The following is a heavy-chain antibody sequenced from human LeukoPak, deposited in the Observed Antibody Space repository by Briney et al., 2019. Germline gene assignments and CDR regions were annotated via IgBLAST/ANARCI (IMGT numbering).Heavy chain of an antibody. CDR3: ARDRAQGDFWSGYDY. V-gene: IGHV3-48*02. Sequence: PGGSLRLSCAASGFTFSSYSMNWVRQAPGKGLEWVSYISSSSSTIYYADSVKGRFTISRDNAKNSLYLQMNSLRDEDTAVYYCARDRAQGDFWSGYDYWGQGTLVTVSS. CDR2: ISSSSSTI. D-gene: IGHD3-3*01. CDR1: GFTFSSYS. J-gene: IGHJ4*02.